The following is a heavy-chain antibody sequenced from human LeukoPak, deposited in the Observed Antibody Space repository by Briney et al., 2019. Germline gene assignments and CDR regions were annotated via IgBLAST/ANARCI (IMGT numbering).Heavy chain of an antibody. CDR3: ARERYSSGWRYFDY. D-gene: IGHD6-19*01. V-gene: IGHV1-69*01. Sequence: SVKVSCKASGGTFSSYAISWVRQAPGQGLEWMGGIIPIFGTANYAQKFQGRVTITADEPTSTAYMELSSLRSEDTAVYYCARERYSSGWRYFDYWGKGTLVTVSS. CDR2: IIPIFGTA. J-gene: IGHJ4*02. CDR1: GGTFSSYA.